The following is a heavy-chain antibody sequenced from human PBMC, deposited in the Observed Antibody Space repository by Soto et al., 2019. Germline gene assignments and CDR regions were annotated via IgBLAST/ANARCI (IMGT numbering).Heavy chain of an antibody. CDR3: AADQGDYYAPPDYYYYGMDV. V-gene: IGHV1-58*02. D-gene: IGHD3-10*01. J-gene: IGHJ6*02. Sequence: SVKVSCKASGFTFTSSAMQWVRQARGQRLEWIGWIVVGSGNTNYAQKFQERVTITRDMSTSTAYMELSSLRSEDTAVYYCAADQGDYYAPPDYYYYGMDVWGQGTTVTVSS. CDR1: GFTFTSSA. CDR2: IVVGSGNT.